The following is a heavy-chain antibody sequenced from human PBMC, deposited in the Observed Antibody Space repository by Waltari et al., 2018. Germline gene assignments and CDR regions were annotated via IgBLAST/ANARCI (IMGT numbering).Heavy chain of an antibody. J-gene: IGHJ4*02. CDR1: GLLFASSW. V-gene: IGHV3-7*01. D-gene: IGHD2-8*02. Sequence: EVQLVESGGDLVQPGGALRLSCTASGLLFASSWMSWVRQAPGKGTEWVANIKEDGSAKYYVDSVKGRFTISRDNAKNSLYLQMNNLRVEDTALYYCVGTPHWYYFDYWGPGTLVTVSS. CDR3: VGTPHWYYFDY. CDR2: IKEDGSAK.